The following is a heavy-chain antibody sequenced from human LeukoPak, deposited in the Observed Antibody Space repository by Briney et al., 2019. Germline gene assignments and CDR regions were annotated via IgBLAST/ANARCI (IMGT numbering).Heavy chain of an antibody. CDR2: IGTSGTTI. V-gene: IGHV3-48*03. D-gene: IGHD6-13*01. CDR3: ARALPSRRYYFDY. J-gene: IGHJ4*02. Sequence: GGSLRLSCAASGFTFISYEMNWVRQAPGKGLEWVSYIGTSGTTIYYADSVKGRFTISRDNAKNSLYLQMNSLRAEDTAVYYCARALPSRRYYFDYWGQGTLVTVSS. CDR1: GFTFISYE.